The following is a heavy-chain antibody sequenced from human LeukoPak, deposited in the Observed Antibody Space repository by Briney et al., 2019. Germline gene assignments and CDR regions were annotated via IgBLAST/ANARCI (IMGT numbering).Heavy chain of an antibody. V-gene: IGHV1-69*02. CDR3: DWQQLATDAFDI. CDR2: IIPILGIA. Sequence: ASVKVSCKASGYTFTGYYMHWVRQAPGQGLEWMGRIIPILGIANYAQKFQGRVTITADKSTSTAYMELSSLRSEDTAVYYCDWQQLATDAFDIWGQGTMVTVSS. D-gene: IGHD6-13*01. CDR1: GYTFTGYY. J-gene: IGHJ3*02.